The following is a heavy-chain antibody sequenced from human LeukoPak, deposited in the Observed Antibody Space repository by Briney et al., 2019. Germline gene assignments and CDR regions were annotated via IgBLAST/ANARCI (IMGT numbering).Heavy chain of an antibody. CDR1: GYTFTSYD. V-gene: IGHV1-8*01. CDR3: ARYMTVSGLRSTKGY. CDR2: MNPNRGDT. Sequence: GASVKVSCKASGYTFTSYDIHWVRQATGQGLEWMGRMNPNRGDTDYAQKFQGRLTFTRDTSATTAYMELSSLTSEDTAVYYCARYMTVSGLRSTKGYWGQGTLVTVSS. D-gene: IGHD6-19*01. J-gene: IGHJ4*02.